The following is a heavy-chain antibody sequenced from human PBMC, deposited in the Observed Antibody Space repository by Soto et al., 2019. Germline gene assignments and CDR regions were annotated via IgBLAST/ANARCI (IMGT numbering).Heavy chain of an antibody. Sequence: GGSLRLSCAASGFTFSNAWMNSVRQAPGKGLEWVGRIKSKTDGGTTDYAAPVKGRFTISRDDSKNTLYLQMNSLKTEDTAVYYCTTDSPRPAPGSGYAASDAFDIWGQGTMVTVSS. D-gene: IGHD3-22*01. J-gene: IGHJ3*02. CDR3: TTDSPRPAPGSGYAASDAFDI. CDR2: IKSKTDGGTT. V-gene: IGHV3-15*07. CDR1: GFTFSNAW.